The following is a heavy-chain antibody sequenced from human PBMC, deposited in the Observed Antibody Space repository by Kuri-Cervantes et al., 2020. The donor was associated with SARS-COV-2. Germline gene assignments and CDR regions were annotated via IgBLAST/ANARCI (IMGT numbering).Heavy chain of an antibody. D-gene: IGHD6-25*01. CDR3: ARHQRAGVWAQDWYFDL. CDR2: IYPGDSDT. CDR1: GYSFISYW. J-gene: IGHJ2*01. V-gene: IGHV5-51*01. Sequence: GESLKISCQPSGYSFISYWIGWVRQMPGKGLEWMGIIYPGDSDTRYSPSFQGQVTISADKSISTAYLQWSSLKASDTAMYYCARHQRAGVWAQDWYFDLWGRGTLVTVSS.